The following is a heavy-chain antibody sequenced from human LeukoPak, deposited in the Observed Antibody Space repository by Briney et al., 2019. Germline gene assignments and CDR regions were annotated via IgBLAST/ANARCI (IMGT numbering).Heavy chain of an antibody. CDR2: IRYDGSNK. CDR1: GFTFSSYG. D-gene: IGHD3-10*01. Sequence: GGSLRLSCAASGFTFSSYGMHWVRQAPGKGLEWVAFIRYDGSNKYYADSVKGRFTISRDNSKNTLYLQMNSLRAEDTAVYYCASPLWFGELVEYYFDYWGQGTLVTVSS. J-gene: IGHJ4*02. V-gene: IGHV3-30*02. CDR3: ASPLWFGELVEYYFDY.